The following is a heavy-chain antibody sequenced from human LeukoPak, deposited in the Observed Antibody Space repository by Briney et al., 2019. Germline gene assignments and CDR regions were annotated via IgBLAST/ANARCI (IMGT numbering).Heavy chain of an antibody. CDR2: IYSSGST. CDR3: ARPTYDSSGYGPLEYFQH. V-gene: IGHV4-61*02. D-gene: IGHD3-22*01. J-gene: IGHJ1*01. CDR1: GNSISSGDNY. Sequence: NPSQTLSLTCTVSGNSISSGDNYWSWIRQPAGKGLERIGRIYSSGSTNYNPSLKSRVTMSVDTSKNQFSLKLNSVTAADTAVYYCARPTYDSSGYGPLEYFQHWGQGTLVTVSS.